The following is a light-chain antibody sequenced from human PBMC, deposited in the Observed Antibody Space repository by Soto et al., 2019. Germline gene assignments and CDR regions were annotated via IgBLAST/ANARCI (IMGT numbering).Light chain of an antibody. Sequence: EIVLTQSPATLSLSPGERDNLSCRASQSVSSYLAWYQQKPGQAPRLLIYDASNRATGIPARFSGSGSGTDFTLTISSLEPEDFAVYYCQQRSNWPPPITFGQGTRLEIK. CDR3: QQRSNWPPPIT. V-gene: IGKV3-11*01. CDR1: QSVSSY. J-gene: IGKJ5*01. CDR2: DAS.